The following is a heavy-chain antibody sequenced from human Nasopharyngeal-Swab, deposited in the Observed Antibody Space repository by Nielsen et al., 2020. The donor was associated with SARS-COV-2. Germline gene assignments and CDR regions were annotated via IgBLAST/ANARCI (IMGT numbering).Heavy chain of an antibody. V-gene: IGHV3-48*03. CDR3: ARDDSSPHVGAFDI. CDR2: ISSSGSTI. Sequence: GESLKISCAASGFTFSSYEMNWVRQAPGKGLEWVPYISSSGSTIYYADSVKGRFTISRDNAKNSLYLQMNSLRAEDTAVYYCARDDSSPHVGAFDIWGQGTMVTVSS. CDR1: GFTFSSYE. D-gene: IGHD3-22*01. J-gene: IGHJ3*02.